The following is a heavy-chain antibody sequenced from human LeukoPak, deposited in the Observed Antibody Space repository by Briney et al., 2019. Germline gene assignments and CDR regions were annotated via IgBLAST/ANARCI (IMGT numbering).Heavy chain of an antibody. Sequence: GGSLRLSCAASGFAISSSYMNWVRQAPGKGLEWVSIIYNEGTTYYADSVRGRFTISRDDSKNTIYLQMKSVRAEDTGIYYCARDSFHTCWGQGTLVTVSS. D-gene: IGHD2-2*02. CDR3: ARDSFHTC. CDR1: GFAISSSY. J-gene: IGHJ4*02. V-gene: IGHV3-66*01. CDR2: IYNEGTT.